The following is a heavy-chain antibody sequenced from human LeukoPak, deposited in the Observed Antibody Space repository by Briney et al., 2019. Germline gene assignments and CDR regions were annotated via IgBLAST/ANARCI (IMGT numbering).Heavy chain of an antibody. J-gene: IGHJ5*02. CDR1: GYTFTNYD. V-gene: IGHV1-8*01. Sequence: ASVKVSCKASGYTFTNYDINWARQATGQGLEWMGWMNPNSGNTGYAQKFQGRVTMTRNTSISTAYMELSSLRSEDTAVYYCARGADHGGSKCADPWGQGTLVTVST. D-gene: IGHD2-15*01. CDR3: ARGADHGGSKCADP. CDR2: MNPNSGNT.